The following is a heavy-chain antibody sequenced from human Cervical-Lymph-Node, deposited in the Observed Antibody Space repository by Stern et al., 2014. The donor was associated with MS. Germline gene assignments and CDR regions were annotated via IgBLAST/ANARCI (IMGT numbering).Heavy chain of an antibody. V-gene: IGHV2-5*02. D-gene: IGHD3-10*01. Sequence: QVTLRESGPTLVKPTQTLTLTCTFSGFSLSTSGVGVGWIRQPPGNALEWLAIIYWDDDTRYSTSLKSRLTITKDTSKNQVVLTMTNMDPVDTATYYCAHRRSYYDSESYYNAFDYWGQGTLVTVSS. J-gene: IGHJ4*02. CDR2: IYWDDDT. CDR3: AHRRSYYDSESYYNAFDY. CDR1: GFSLSTSGVG.